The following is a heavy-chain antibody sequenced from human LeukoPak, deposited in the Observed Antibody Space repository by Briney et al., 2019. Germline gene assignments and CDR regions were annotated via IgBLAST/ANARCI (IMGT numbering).Heavy chain of an antibody. J-gene: IGHJ4*02. V-gene: IGHV4-59*01. Sequence: KPSETLSLTCTVSGGSISSYYWNWIRRPPGKGLEWIGYIHYSGSAYYSPSLKSRVTISIDTSKNQFTLKLSSVTAADTAVYYCARSYGSGSYFENWGQGTLVTVSS. CDR1: GGSISSYY. CDR3: ARSYGSGSYFEN. D-gene: IGHD3-10*01. CDR2: IHYSGSA.